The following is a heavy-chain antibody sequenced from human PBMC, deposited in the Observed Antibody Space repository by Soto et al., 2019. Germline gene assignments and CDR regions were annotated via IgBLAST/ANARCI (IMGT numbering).Heavy chain of an antibody. CDR2: IGGSGGNT. CDR1: GFPFSNFA. CDR3: AMGLEFGEVSY. J-gene: IGHJ4*02. D-gene: IGHD3-10*01. Sequence: EVQLLESGGGLGQPGGSLRLSCTASGFPFSNFAMSWVRQVPGKGLEWVSTIGGSGGNTDYADPVKGRFTISRDTSKSTVFLQLTRLGAEDTAVYYSAMGLEFGEVSYWCQGTPVTVSS. V-gene: IGHV3-23*01.